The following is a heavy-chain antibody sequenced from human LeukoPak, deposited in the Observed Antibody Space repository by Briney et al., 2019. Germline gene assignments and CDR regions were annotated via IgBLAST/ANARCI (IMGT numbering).Heavy chain of an antibody. CDR2: ISGSGVTT. D-gene: IGHD1-26*01. CDR1: GCTFSSYA. J-gene: IGHJ1*01. V-gene: IGHV3-23*01. CDR3: AKKVVVGATSPYSDFQD. Sequence: GGSLRLSCVASGCTFSSYAMSWVRQAPGKGLEWVSAISGSGVTTHYAGSVKGRFSISRDNSKNTLYLQMNSLRAEDTALYYCAKKVVVGATSPYSDFQDWGQGTLVTVSS.